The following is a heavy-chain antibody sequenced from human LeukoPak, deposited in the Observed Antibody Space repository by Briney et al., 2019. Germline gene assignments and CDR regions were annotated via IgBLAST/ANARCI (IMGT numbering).Heavy chain of an antibody. CDR1: GGSFSGYY. CDR3: AKHRMVLLWLGELRMYNWFDP. V-gene: IGHV4-34*01. J-gene: IGHJ5*02. Sequence: SETLSLTCAVYGGSFSGYYWSWIRQPPGKGLEWIGEINHSGSTNYNPSIKSRVTISVDTSKNQFSLKLSSVTAADTAVYYCAKHRMVLLWLGELRMYNWFDPWGQGTLVTVSS. D-gene: IGHD3-10*01. CDR2: INHSGST.